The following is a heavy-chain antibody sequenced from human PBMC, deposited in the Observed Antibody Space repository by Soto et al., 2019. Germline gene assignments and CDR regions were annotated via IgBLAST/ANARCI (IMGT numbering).Heavy chain of an antibody. CDR1: GGTFSSYA. CDR2: IIPIFGTA. CDR3: AREPTGYCSGGSCYDY. D-gene: IGHD2-15*01. V-gene: IGHV1-69*01. Sequence: QVQLVQSGAEVKKPGSSVKVSCKASGGTFSSYAISWVRQAPGQGLEWMGGIIPIFGTANYAQKFQARVTITADESTSTANMELSSLRSEDTAVYYCAREPTGYCSGGSCYDYWGQGTLVTVSS. J-gene: IGHJ4*02.